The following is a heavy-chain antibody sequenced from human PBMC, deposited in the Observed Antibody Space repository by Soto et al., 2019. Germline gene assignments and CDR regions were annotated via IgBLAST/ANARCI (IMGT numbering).Heavy chain of an antibody. CDR1: GYTFTRYG. CDR3: ARVDVYVTPSPQDV. Sequence: QVQLVQSGAEVKNPGASVKVSCKASGYTFTRYGIGWARQAPGQGLEWMGWINTYNGNTNYAQNVQGRVTLTTDTSTITAYMELRSLRSNDTAIYYCARVDVYVTPSPQDVWGQGTTVIVSS. CDR2: INTYNGNT. D-gene: IGHD3-16*01. J-gene: IGHJ6*02. V-gene: IGHV1-18*01.